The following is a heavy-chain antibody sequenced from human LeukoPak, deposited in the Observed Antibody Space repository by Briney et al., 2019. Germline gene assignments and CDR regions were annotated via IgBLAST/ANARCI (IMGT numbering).Heavy chain of an antibody. J-gene: IGHJ3*02. Sequence: GGSLRLSCATSGFTFSSYNMDWVHQAPGKGLEWVSSISSSSGYIYYADSVKGRFTISRDNAKNSVYLLMNNLRAEDTAVYYCTREGPNDAFDIWGQGTMVTVSS. CDR3: TREGPNDAFDI. CDR1: GFTFSSYN. CDR2: ISSSSGYI. V-gene: IGHV3-21*01.